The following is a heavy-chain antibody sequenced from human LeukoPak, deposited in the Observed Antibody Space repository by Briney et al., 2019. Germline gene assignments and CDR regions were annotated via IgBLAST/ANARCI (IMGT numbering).Heavy chain of an antibody. CDR3: AKERDGYNLEYYFDY. D-gene: IGHD5-24*01. CDR2: IKEDGSEK. CDR1: GFTFSSYW. V-gene: IGHV3-7*01. J-gene: IGHJ4*02. Sequence: GGSLRLSCAASGFTFSSYWMSWVRQAPGKGLEWVANIKEDGSEKYYVDSVKGRLTISRDNAKNSLYLQMNSLRAEDTAVYYCAKERDGYNLEYYFDYWGQGTLVTVSS.